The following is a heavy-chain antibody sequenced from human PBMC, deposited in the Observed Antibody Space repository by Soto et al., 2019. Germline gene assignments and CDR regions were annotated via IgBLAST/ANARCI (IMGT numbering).Heavy chain of an antibody. Sequence: GGSLRLSCAASGFTFSSYNMNWVRQAPGKGLEWVSSISSSSSHIYYADSVKGRFTISRDNAKNSLYLQMNSLRAEDTAVYYCASLDNGEGVDYWGQGTLVTVSS. J-gene: IGHJ4*02. V-gene: IGHV3-21*01. CDR1: GFTFSSYN. CDR3: ASLDNGEGVDY. CDR2: ISSSSSHI. D-gene: IGHD1-1*01.